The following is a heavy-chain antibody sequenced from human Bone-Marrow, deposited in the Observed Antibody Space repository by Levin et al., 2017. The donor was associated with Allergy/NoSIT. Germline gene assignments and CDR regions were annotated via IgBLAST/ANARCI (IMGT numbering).Heavy chain of an antibody. Sequence: GGSLRLSCAASGFTFSSYGIHWVRQAPGKGLEWVAIISYDGSNKYYADSVKGRFTISRDNSKNTLYLQMNSLRGEDTAMYYCVNSGWPPDFYYGMDVWGQGTTVTVSS. J-gene: IGHJ6*02. CDR3: VNSGWPPDFYYGMDV. CDR2: ISYDGSNK. V-gene: IGHV3-30*03. D-gene: IGHD6-19*01. CDR1: GFTFSSYG.